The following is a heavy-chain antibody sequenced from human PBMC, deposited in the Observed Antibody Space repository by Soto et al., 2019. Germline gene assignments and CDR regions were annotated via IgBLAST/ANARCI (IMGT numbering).Heavy chain of an antibody. Sequence: QVQLVESGGGVVQPGGSLRLSCAAAGFTFSRHAMYWVRQAPGKGLEWVSVISFDGGIKYYADAVKGRFAISRDTTKTTLYLQMNSVRVEDTAVYLRVKDYGWTTGPGTGYFDSWGQGTLVTVSS. CDR3: VKDYGWTTGPGTGYFDS. D-gene: IGHD6-13*01. CDR2: ISFDGGIK. J-gene: IGHJ4*02. V-gene: IGHV3-30*18. CDR1: GFTFSRHA.